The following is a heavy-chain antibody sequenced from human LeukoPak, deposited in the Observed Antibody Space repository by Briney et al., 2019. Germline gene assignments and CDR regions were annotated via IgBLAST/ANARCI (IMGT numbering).Heavy chain of an antibody. D-gene: IGHD3-22*01. Sequence: GGSLRLSCAASGFSFSGYSMHWVRQAPGKGLEWVAVISYDGSNKYYADSVKGRFTISRDNSKNTLYLQMNSLRAEDTAVYYCAKVTDDSSGYNWFDPWGQGTLVTVSS. CDR2: ISYDGSNK. CDR1: GFSFSGYS. J-gene: IGHJ5*02. V-gene: IGHV3-30*04. CDR3: AKVTDDSSGYNWFDP.